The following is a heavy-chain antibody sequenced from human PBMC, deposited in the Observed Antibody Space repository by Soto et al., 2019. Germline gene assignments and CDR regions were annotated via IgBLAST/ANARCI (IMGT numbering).Heavy chain of an antibody. Sequence: SETLSLTCAVYGGSFSGYYWSWIRQPPGKGLDWIGEINHSGSTNYNPSLKSRVTISVDTSKNQFSLKLSSVTAADTAVYYCARGLEYYFDILTGYHYYFDYWGQGTLVTVSS. CDR3: ARGLEYYFDILTGYHYYFDY. CDR2: INHSGST. V-gene: IGHV4-34*01. J-gene: IGHJ4*02. CDR1: GGSFSGYY. D-gene: IGHD3-9*01.